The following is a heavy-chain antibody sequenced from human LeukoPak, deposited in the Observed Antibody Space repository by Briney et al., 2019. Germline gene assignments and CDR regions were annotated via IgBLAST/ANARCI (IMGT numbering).Heavy chain of an antibody. CDR2: ISAYNGNT. Sequence: GASVKVSCKASGYTFTTYGFSWVRQAPGQGLEWMGWISAYNGNTNYAQKLQGRVTMTTDTSTSTAYMELRSLRSDDTAVYYCARVSPDRGSSWYRYYYYYGMDVWGQGTTVTVSS. CDR3: ARVSPDRGSSWYRYYYYYGMDV. D-gene: IGHD6-13*01. CDR1: GYTFTTYG. V-gene: IGHV1-18*01. J-gene: IGHJ6*02.